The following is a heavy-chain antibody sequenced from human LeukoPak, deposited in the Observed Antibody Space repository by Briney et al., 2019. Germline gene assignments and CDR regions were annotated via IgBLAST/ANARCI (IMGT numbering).Heavy chain of an antibody. CDR1: GFTFSDYY. CDR3: AKDPGSGYYTPQPADY. J-gene: IGHJ4*02. CDR2: ISSGSSTI. V-gene: IGHV3-11*04. D-gene: IGHD3-3*01. Sequence: GGSLRLSCAASGFTFSDYYMSWIRQAPGKALEWVSYISSGSSTIYYADSVKGRFTVSRDNSENTLYLQMNSLRAEDTAVYYCAKDPGSGYYTPQPADYWGQGTLVTVSS.